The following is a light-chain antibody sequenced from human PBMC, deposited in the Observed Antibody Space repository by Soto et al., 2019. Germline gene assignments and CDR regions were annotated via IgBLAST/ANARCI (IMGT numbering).Light chain of an antibody. J-gene: IGLJ3*02. Sequence: QAVVTQPPSVSGAPGQRVTISCTGSSSNIGAGYDVHWYQQLPGTAPKLLIFANSDRPSGVPDRFSGSKSGTSASLAITGLQTEDEADYYCQSYDSSLSGFWVFGGGTKVTVL. V-gene: IGLV1-40*01. CDR1: SSNIGAGYD. CDR2: ANS. CDR3: QSYDSSLSGFWV.